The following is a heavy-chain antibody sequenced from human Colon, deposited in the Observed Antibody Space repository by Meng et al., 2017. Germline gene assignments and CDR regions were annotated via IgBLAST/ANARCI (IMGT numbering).Heavy chain of an antibody. J-gene: IGHJ4*02. D-gene: IGHD2-2*01. CDR1: GGSSSSSNW. CDR3: ASGRKYCSSTSCYGQFDY. V-gene: IGHV4-4*02. CDR2: IYHSGST. Sequence: QVRLQESGPGLVKPSGTLSLTCAVSGGSSSSSNWWSWVRQPPGKGLEWIGEIYHSGSTNYNPSLKSRVTISVDKSKNQFSLKLSSVTAADTAVYYCASGRKYCSSTSCYGQFDYWGQGTLVTVSS.